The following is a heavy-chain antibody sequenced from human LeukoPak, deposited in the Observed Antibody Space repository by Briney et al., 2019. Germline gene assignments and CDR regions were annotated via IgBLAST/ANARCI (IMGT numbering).Heavy chain of an antibody. CDR1: GYTFTGYY. J-gene: IGHJ4*02. CDR3: ARHHDYGGNSESGARDY. D-gene: IGHD4-23*01. V-gene: IGHV1-2*02. CDR2: INPNSGGT. Sequence: ASVKVSCKASGYTFTGYYMHWVRRAPGQGLEWMGWINPNSGGTNCAQKFQGRVTMTRDTSISTAYMELSRLRSDDTAVYYCARHHDYGGNSESGARDYWGQGTLVTVSS.